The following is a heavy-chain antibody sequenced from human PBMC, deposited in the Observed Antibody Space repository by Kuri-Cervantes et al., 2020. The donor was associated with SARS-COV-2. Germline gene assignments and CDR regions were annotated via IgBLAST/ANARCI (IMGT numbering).Heavy chain of an antibody. Sequence: ASVKVSCKASGYTFTGYYVHWVRQAPGQGLEWMGWINPNSGGTNYALKFQGRVTMTRDTSTSTVYMELSSLRSEDTAVYYCARGMRCSSTSCYLNYYYYGMDVWGQGTTVTVSS. J-gene: IGHJ6*02. D-gene: IGHD2-2*01. V-gene: IGHV1-2*02. CDR3: ARGMRCSSTSCYLNYYYYGMDV. CDR1: GYTFTGYY. CDR2: INPNSGGT.